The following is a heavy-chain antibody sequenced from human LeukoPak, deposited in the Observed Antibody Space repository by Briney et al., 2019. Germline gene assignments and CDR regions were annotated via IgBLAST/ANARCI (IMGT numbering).Heavy chain of an antibody. CDR1: GFTFSSYE. J-gene: IGHJ3*02. D-gene: IGHD5-12*01. V-gene: IGHV3-48*03. CDR3: ARDGYSGYVAGEAFDI. Sequence: GGSLRLSCAASGFTFSSYEMNWVRQAPGKGLEWVSYISSSGSTIYYADSVKGRFTISRDNAKNSLYLQMNSLRAEDTAVYYCARDGYSGYVAGEAFDIWGQGTMVTVSS. CDR2: ISSSGSTI.